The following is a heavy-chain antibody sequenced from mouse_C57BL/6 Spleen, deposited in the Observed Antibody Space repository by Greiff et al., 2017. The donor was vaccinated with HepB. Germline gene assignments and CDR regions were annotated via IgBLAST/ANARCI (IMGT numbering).Heavy chain of an antibody. CDR2: IRSKSNNYAT. D-gene: IGHD1-1*01. CDR1: GFSFNTYA. V-gene: IGHV10-1*01. J-gene: IGHJ4*01. Sequence: DVKLVESGGGLVQPKGSLKLSCAASGFSFNTYAMNWVRQAPGKGLEWVARIRSKSNNYATYYANSVKDRFTISRDDSESMLYLQMNNLKTEDTAMYYCVRHYYGRYYYAMDYWGQGTSVTVSS. CDR3: VRHYYGRYYYAMDY.